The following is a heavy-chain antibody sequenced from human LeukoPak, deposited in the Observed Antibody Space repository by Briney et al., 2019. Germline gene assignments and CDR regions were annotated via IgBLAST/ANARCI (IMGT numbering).Heavy chain of an antibody. V-gene: IGHV4-34*01. CDR1: GGSFSGYY. CDR2: INHSGST. CDR3: ARLYYDFWSGSDY. Sequence: KASETLSLTCAVYGGSFSGYYWSWIRQPPGEGLEWIGEINHSGSTNYNPSLKSRVTISVDTSKNQFSLKLSSVTAADTAVYYCARLYYDFWSGSDYWGQGTLVTVSS. D-gene: IGHD3-3*01. J-gene: IGHJ4*02.